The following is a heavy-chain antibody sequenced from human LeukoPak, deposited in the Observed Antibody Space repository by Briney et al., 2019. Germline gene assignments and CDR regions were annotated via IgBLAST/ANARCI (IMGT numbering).Heavy chain of an antibody. CDR1: GGSLSGYY. CDR3: AREGNGDPYFDY. Sequence: SETLSLTCAVYGGSLSGYYWSWIRQPPGKGLEWIGEINHSGSTNYNPSLKSRVTISVDTSKNQFSLKLSSVTAADTAVYYCAREGNGDPYFDYWGQGTLVTVSS. V-gene: IGHV4-34*01. D-gene: IGHD4-17*01. J-gene: IGHJ4*02. CDR2: INHSGST.